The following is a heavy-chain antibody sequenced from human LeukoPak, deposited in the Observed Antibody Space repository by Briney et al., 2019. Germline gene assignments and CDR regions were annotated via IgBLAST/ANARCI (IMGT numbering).Heavy chain of an antibody. CDR3: ARGGELDYYYYYGMDV. J-gene: IGHJ6*02. CDR1: GFTFSDYY. Sequence: GGSLRLPCAASGFTFSDYYMSWIRQAPGKGLEWVSYISSSGSTIYYADSVKGRFTISRDNAKNSLYLQMNSLRAEDTAVYYCARGGELDYYYYYGMDVWGQGTTVTVSS. D-gene: IGHD3-3*02. CDR2: ISSSGSTI. V-gene: IGHV3-11*01.